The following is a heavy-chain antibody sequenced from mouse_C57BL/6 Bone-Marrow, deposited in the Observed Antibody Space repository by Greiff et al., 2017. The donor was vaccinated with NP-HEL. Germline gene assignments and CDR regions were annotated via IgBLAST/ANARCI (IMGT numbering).Heavy chain of an antibody. Sequence: VQVVESGAELARPGASVKLSCKASGYTFTSYGISWVKQRTGQGLEWIGEIYPRSGNTYYNEKFKGKATLTADKSSSTAYMELRSLTSEDSAVYFCARGDYSNYFDYWGQGTTLTVSS. V-gene: IGHV1-81*01. CDR2: IYPRSGNT. CDR1: GYTFTSYG. D-gene: IGHD2-5*01. CDR3: ARGDYSNYFDY. J-gene: IGHJ2*01.